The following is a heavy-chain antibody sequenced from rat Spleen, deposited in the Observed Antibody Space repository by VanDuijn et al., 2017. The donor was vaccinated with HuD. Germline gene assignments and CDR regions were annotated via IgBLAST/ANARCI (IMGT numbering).Heavy chain of an antibody. CDR3: ARGDSYSGDGPR. Sequence: QVQLMESGPGLVQPSQTLSLTCTVSGLSLTSNSVSWIRQPPGKGLEWMGVIWNTGGTRYNSTLKSRLSISKDTSKSQVFLKMNSLQTEDTATYYCARGDSYSGDGPRWGQGVMVTVSS. CDR1: GLSLTSNS. CDR2: IWNTGGT. V-gene: IGHV2-41*01. D-gene: IGHD1-1*01. J-gene: IGHJ2*01.